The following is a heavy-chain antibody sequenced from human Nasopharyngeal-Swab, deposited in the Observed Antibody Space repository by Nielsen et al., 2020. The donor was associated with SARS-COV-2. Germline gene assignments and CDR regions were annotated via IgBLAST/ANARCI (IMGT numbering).Heavy chain of an antibody. J-gene: IGHJ4*02. CDR2: IWYDGSNK. Sequence: GESLKISCAASGFTFSSYGMHWVRQAPGKGLEWVAVIWYDGSNKYYADSVEGRFTISRDNSKNTLYLQMNSLRAEDTAVYYCASHYGSGSLPLDYWGQGTLVTVSS. CDR1: GFTFSSYG. D-gene: IGHD3-10*01. V-gene: IGHV3-33*01. CDR3: ASHYGSGSLPLDY.